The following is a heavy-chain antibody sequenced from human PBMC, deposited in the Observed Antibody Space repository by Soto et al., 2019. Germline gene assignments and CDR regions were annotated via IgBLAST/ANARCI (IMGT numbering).Heavy chain of an antibody. Sequence: QVQLVQSGAEVKKPGSSVKVSCKASGGTFSSYTISWVRQAPGQGLEWMGSIIPILGIANYAQKFQGRVTITADKSTSTAYMELSSLRSEDTAVYYCARDRDQLYAFDIWGQGTMVTVSS. CDR2: IIPILGIA. J-gene: IGHJ3*02. D-gene: IGHD2-2*01. CDR3: ARDRDQLYAFDI. V-gene: IGHV1-69*08. CDR1: GGTFSSYT.